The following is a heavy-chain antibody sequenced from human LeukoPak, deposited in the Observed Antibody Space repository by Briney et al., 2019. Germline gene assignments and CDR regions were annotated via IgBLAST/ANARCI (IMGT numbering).Heavy chain of an antibody. CDR2: ISAYNGNA. D-gene: IGHD1-26*01. CDR1: GYTFTSYG. J-gene: IGHJ3*02. V-gene: IGHV1-18*01. CDR3: ARDLGGRYYANAFDI. Sequence: ASVKVSCKASGYTFTSYGISWVRQAPGQGLEWMGWISAYNGNANYPQKLQGRVTMTTDTSTSTAYMELRSLRSDDTAVYYCARDLGGRYYANAFDIWGQGTMVTVSS.